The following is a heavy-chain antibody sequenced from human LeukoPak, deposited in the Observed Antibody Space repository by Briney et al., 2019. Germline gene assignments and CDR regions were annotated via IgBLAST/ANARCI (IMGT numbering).Heavy chain of an antibody. Sequence: GGSLRLSCAASGFTFSSYSMNWVRQAPGKGLEWVSYISSSSSTIYYADSVKGRFTISRDNAKNSLYLQMNSLRAEDTAVYYCARDGPSDTAMVWPYNWFDLWGQGTLVTVSS. CDR2: ISSSSSTI. D-gene: IGHD5-18*01. V-gene: IGHV3-48*04. CDR1: GFTFSSYS. J-gene: IGHJ5*02. CDR3: ARDGPSDTAMVWPYNWFDL.